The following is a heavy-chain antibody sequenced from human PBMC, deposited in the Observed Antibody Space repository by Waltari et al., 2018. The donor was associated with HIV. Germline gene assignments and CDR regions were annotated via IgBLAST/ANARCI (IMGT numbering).Heavy chain of an antibody. CDR2: IYSEWWRT. J-gene: IGHJ5*02. CDR3: AQGRGWCDP. CDR1: GFTFGSYW. V-gene: IGHV3-74*01. Sequence: EVQVVESGGGLVQPGGSLRLSCEASGFTFGSYWMPWVRQAPGQGLVGVSRIYSEWWRTGWVDAVRGRVTIPREKAKNTLDQHRNKRRGEDTAVDYCAQGRGWCDPGGEGTLVTVSS.